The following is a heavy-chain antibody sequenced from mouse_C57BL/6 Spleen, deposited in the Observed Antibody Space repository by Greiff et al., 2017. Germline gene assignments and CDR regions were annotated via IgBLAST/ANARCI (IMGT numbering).Heavy chain of an antibody. Sequence: EVQVVESGGDLVKPGGSLTLSCAASGFTFSSYGMSWVRQTPDKRLEWVATISSGGSYTYYPDSVKGRFTISRDNAKNTLYLQMSSLKSEDTAMYYCARNYYGSKGFAYWGQGTLVTVSA. CDR2: ISSGGSYT. D-gene: IGHD1-1*01. CDR3: ARNYYGSKGFAY. V-gene: IGHV5-6*01. J-gene: IGHJ3*01. CDR1: GFTFSSYG.